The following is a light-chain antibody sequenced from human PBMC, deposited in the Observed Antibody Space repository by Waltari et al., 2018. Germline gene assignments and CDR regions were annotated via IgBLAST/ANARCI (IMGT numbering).Light chain of an antibody. V-gene: IGKV3-20*01. CDR3: QQYGTSPWT. Sequence: EIVLTQSPGTLSLYPGQRATLSCRASQYISTNFLAWYQQRPGQPPRLLIYSASARANGIPDRFIGSGSGTEFTLTVSRLEPEDFAIYFCQQYGTSPWTFGQGTKVEIK. J-gene: IGKJ1*01. CDR2: SAS. CDR1: QYISTNF.